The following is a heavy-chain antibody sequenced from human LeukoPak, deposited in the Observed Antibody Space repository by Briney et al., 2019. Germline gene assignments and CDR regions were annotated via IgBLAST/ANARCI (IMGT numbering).Heavy chain of an antibody. CDR1: GGTFSSYA. V-gene: IGHV1-69*01. Sequence: ASVKVSCKASGGTFSSYAISWVRQAPGQGLEWMGGIIPIFGTTNYAQKFQGRVTITADESTSTAYMELSSLRSEDTAVYYCARDLQVGNGDYWGQGTLVTVSS. CDR3: ARDLQVGNGDY. J-gene: IGHJ4*02. CDR2: IIPIFGTT. D-gene: IGHD1-26*01.